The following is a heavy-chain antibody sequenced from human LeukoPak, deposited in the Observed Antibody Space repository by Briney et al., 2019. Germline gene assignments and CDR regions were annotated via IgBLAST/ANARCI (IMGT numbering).Heavy chain of an antibody. V-gene: IGHV3-23*01. J-gene: IGHJ4*02. D-gene: IGHD1-26*01. CDR3: AKDQSGSYYLLDY. CDR2: FSGSGGST. Sequence: PGGSLRLSCSVSGFTFSTYAMSWVRQAPGKGLEWVSTFSGSGGSTFYADSVKARFTISRDNFKNTLYLQMNSLRAEDTAVYYCAKDQSGSYYLLDYWGQGTLVTVSS. CDR1: GFTFSTYA.